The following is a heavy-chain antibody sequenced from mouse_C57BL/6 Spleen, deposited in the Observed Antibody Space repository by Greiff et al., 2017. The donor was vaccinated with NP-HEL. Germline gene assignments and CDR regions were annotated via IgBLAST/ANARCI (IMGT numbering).Heavy chain of an antibody. V-gene: IGHV1-64*01. CDR1: GYTFTSYR. Sequence: QVQLQQPGAELVKPGASVKLSCKASGYTFTSYRMHWVKQRPGQGLEWIGMIHPNSGSTNYNEKFKSKATLTVDKSSSTAYMQLSSLTSEDSAVYYCARLDYGSSYWYFDVWGTGTTVTVSS. J-gene: IGHJ1*03. D-gene: IGHD1-1*01. CDR3: ARLDYGSSYWYFDV. CDR2: IHPNSGST.